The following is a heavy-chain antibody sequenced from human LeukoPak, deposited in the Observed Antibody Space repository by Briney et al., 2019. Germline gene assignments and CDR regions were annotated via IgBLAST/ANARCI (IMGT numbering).Heavy chain of an antibody. V-gene: IGHV1-2*02. CDR1: GYTFTDYY. J-gene: IGHJ4*02. CDR3: ARDRNQFYSGTCYY. CDR2: INPNSGVT. D-gene: IGHD1-26*01. Sequence: ASVKVSCKASGYTFTDYYMYWVRQAPGQGPEWMGWINPNSGVTNYAQKFQGRVTMTRDTSISTAYMELSRLRDDDTAMYYCARDRNQFYSGTCYYWGQGTLVTVSS.